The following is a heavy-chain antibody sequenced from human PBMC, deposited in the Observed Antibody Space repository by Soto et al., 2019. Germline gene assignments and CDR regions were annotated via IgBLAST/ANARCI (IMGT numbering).Heavy chain of an antibody. V-gene: IGHV3-74*01. CDR2: INSDGSST. CDR3: ARDFPHYYYYYGMDV. J-gene: IGHJ6*02. Sequence: FTFSSYWMHWVRQAPGKGLVWVSRINSDGSSTSYADSVKGRFTISRDNAKNTLYLQMNSLRAEDTAVYYCARDFPHYYYYYGMDVWGQGTTVTVSS. CDR1: FTFSSYW.